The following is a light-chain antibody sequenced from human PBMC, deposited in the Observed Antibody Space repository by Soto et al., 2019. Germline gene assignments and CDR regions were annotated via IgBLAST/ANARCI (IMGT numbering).Light chain of an antibody. CDR3: ASYAGSNKV. V-gene: IGLV2-8*01. CDR2: EVT. CDR1: SSDVGGYNY. J-gene: IGLJ1*01. Sequence: QSALTQPPSASGSPGQSVTISCTGTSSDVGGYNYVSWYQQHPGKAPKLMIYEVTKRPSGVPDRFSGSKSGNTASLTVSGLLAEDEADYYRASYAGSNKVFGTGTKVTVL.